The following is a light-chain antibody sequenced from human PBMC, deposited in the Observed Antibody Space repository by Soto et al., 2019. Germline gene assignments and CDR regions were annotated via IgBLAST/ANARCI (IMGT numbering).Light chain of an antibody. CDR1: ESIRGW. V-gene: IGKV1-5*03. CDR3: QQYYMYPWT. CDR2: QAS. J-gene: IGKJ1*01. Sequence: DIQMTQSPSTLSASVGDRVTITCRASESIRGWLAWFQQKPGKGPELLISQASNVERGVPSRFSGSGSGADFTLTITSLQPDDFATYVCQQYYMYPWTFGQGTKVEIK.